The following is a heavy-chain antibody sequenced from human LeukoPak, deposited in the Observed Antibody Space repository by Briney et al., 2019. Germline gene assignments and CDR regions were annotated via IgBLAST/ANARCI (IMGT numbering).Heavy chain of an antibody. CDR2: ISNTASAT. V-gene: IGHV3-48*01. D-gene: IGHD1-26*01. CDR1: EFDFSNFN. CDR3: AKLGALGDYYYGMDV. J-gene: IGHJ6*02. Sequence: PGGSLRLSCVGSEFDFSNFNMIWVRLAPGKGPEYISHISNTASATYYIDSVRGRFTISRDNSKNTLYLQMNSLRAEDTAVYYCAKLGALGDYYYGMDVWGQGTTVTVSS.